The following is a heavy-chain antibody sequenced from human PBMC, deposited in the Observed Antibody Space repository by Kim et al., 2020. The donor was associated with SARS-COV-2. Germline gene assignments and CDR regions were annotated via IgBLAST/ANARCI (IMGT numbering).Heavy chain of an antibody. CDR3: AKDLHNYSAMDV. V-gene: IGHV3-23*01. D-gene: IGHD1-26*01. CDR1: GFTFRNNA. J-gene: IGHJ6*02. Sequence: GGSLRLSCAASGFTFRNNAMNWVRQAPGKGLEWVAGIGSDESTHDADSVRGRFTISRDNSKNTLYLQMNRLSGEDTATYYCAKDLHNYSAMDVWGQGAMVPVAS. CDR2: IGSDEST.